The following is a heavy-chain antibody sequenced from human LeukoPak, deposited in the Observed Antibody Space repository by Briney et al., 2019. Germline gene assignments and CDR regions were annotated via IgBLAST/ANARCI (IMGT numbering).Heavy chain of an antibody. CDR1: GYTLTELS. CDR2: FDPEDGET. D-gene: IGHD6-13*01. Sequence: GASVKVSCKVSGYTLTELSMHWVRQAPGKGLEWMGGFDPEDGETIYAQKFQGRVTMTEDTSTDTAYMELSSLRSEDTAVYYCVTGSHPNIAADAFDIWGQGTMVTVSS. J-gene: IGHJ3*02. V-gene: IGHV1-24*01. CDR3: VTGSHPNIAADAFDI.